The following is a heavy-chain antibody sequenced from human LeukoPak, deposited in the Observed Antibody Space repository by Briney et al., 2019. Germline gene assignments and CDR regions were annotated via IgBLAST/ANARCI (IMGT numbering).Heavy chain of an antibody. Sequence: GASLRLSCAASGFTFSNYAMSWVRQAPGKGLEWVSAITGSGSGIYYADSMKSRFTISRDNSKNTLYLQVNSLRAEDTAVYYCAKWGDYDVLTGYYVSDYWGQGTLVTVSS. CDR2: ITGSGSGI. V-gene: IGHV3-23*01. CDR1: GFTFSNYA. CDR3: AKWGDYDVLTGYYVSDY. J-gene: IGHJ4*02. D-gene: IGHD3-9*01.